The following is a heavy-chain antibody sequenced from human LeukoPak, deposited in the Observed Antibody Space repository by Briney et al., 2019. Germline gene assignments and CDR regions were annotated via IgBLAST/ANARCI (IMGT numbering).Heavy chain of an antibody. J-gene: IGHJ3*02. CDR2: IYHSGST. CDR3: ARVHCSGGSCSSLGAFDI. Sequence: PSETLSLTCAVSGGSLSSSNWWSWVRQPPGKGLEWIGEIYHSGSTNYNPSLKSRVTISVDKSKNQFSLKLSSVTAADTAVYYCARVHCSGGSCSSLGAFDIWGQGTMVTVSS. D-gene: IGHD2-15*01. CDR1: GGSLSSSNW. V-gene: IGHV4-4*02.